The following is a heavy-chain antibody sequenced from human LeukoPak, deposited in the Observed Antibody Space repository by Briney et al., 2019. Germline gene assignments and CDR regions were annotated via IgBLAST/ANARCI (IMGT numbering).Heavy chain of an antibody. J-gene: IGHJ4*02. CDR2: VYSAGST. CDR3: ARHIPGYSSSLGY. CDR1: GFTVSNNY. D-gene: IGHD6-13*01. Sequence: GGPLRLSCAASGFTVSNNYMSWVRQAPGKALEWVSVVYSAGSTYYADSVKGRFTISRDNSKNTLYLQMNSLRAEDTAVYYCARHIPGYSSSLGYWGQGTLVTVSS. V-gene: IGHV3-53*01.